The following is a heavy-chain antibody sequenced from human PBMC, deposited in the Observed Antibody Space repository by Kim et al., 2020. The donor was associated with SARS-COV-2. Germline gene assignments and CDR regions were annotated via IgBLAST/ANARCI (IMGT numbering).Heavy chain of an antibody. CDR2: ISSSGSTI. D-gene: IGHD6-6*01. CDR3: ARAGRGSSPSGGYYYYYYMDV. Sequence: GGSLRLSCAASGFTFSDYYMSWIRQAPGKGLEWVSYISSSGSTIYYADSVKGRFTISRDNAKNSLYLQMNSLRAEDTAVYYCARAGRGSSPSGGYYYYYYMDVWGKGTTVTVSS. J-gene: IGHJ6*03. CDR1: GFTFSDYY. V-gene: IGHV3-11*01.